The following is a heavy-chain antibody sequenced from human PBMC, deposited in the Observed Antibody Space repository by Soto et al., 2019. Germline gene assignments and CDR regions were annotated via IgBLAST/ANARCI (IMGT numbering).Heavy chain of an antibody. CDR3: ARDSGRGGADDY. D-gene: IGHD1-26*01. V-gene: IGHV3-48*02. CDR2: IGKSSSPI. CDR1: GFTFSSYS. Sequence: VQLVESGGGLVQPGGSLRLSCAASGFTFSSYSMTWVRQAPGKGLEWVSYIGKSSSPIFYADSVRGRFFISRDNAKNSLYLQMNSLRDVDTAVYYCARDSGRGGADDYWGQGTLVTVSS. J-gene: IGHJ4*02.